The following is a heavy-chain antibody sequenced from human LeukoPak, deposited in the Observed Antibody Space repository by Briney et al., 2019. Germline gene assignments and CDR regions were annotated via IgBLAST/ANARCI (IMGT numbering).Heavy chain of an antibody. V-gene: IGHV4-39*07. Sequence: PSETLSLTCTVSGGSISSSSYYWGWIRQPPGKGLEWIGSIYYSGSTYYNPSLKSRVTISVDTSKNQFSLKLSSVTAADTAVYYRARDPDFTFLDGFDPWGQGTLVTVSS. CDR3: ARDPDFTFLDGFDP. D-gene: IGHD3-16*01. J-gene: IGHJ5*02. CDR2: IYYSGST. CDR1: GGSISSSSYY.